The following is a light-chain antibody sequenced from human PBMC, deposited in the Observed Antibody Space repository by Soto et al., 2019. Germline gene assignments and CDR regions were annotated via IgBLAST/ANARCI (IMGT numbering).Light chain of an antibody. CDR2: DAS. Sequence: EIVLTQSPATLSLSPGERASLSCRASQSVSNYLAWYQQKPGQAPRLLIYDASNRATGIPARFSGRGSETDFTLTISGLQSEDSAVYFCQQYNNWPFSFGQGTRLEIK. J-gene: IGKJ5*01. V-gene: IGKV3-11*01. CDR3: QQYNNWPFS. CDR1: QSVSNY.